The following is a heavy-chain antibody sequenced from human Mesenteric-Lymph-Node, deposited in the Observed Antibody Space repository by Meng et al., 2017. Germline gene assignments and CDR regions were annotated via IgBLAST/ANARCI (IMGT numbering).Heavy chain of an antibody. CDR3: AKDYSGEQWLVFDY. J-gene: IGHJ4*02. CDR1: GFTFDDYA. CDR2: ISWNSGSI. Sequence: SLKISCAASGFTFDDYAMHWVRPAPGKGLEWVSGISWNSGSIGYADSVKGRFTISRDNSKNSLYLQMNSLRAEDTALYYCAKDYSGEQWLVFDYWGQGTLVTVSS. D-gene: IGHD6-19*01. V-gene: IGHV3-9*01.